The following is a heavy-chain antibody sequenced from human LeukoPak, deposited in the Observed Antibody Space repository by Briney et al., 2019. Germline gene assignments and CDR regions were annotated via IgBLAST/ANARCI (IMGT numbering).Heavy chain of an antibody. CDR2: INHSGST. CDR1: GGSFSGYY. V-gene: IGHV4-34*01. CDR3: ARGKDDYVWGSHPRDFDY. Sequence: SETLSLTCAVYGGSFSGYYWSWIRQPPGKGLEWIGEINHSGSTNYNPSLKSRVTISVDTSKNQFSLKLSSVTAADTAVYYCARGKDDYVWGSHPRDFDYWGQGTLVTVSP. D-gene: IGHD3-16*01. J-gene: IGHJ4*02.